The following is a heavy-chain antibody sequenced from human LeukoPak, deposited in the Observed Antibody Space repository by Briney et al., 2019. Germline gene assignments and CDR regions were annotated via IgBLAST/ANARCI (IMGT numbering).Heavy chain of an antibody. CDR2: IYTSGST. J-gene: IGHJ4*02. V-gene: IGHV4-4*07. CDR1: GGSISGYY. Sequence: SETLSLTCTVSGGSISGYYWSWIRQPAGKGLEWIGRIYTSGSTNYNPSLKSRVTMSVDTSKNQFSLKLSSVTAADTAVYYCARGGDYYDSSGYYYWGQGTLVTVSS. CDR3: ARGGDYYDSSGYYY. D-gene: IGHD3-22*01.